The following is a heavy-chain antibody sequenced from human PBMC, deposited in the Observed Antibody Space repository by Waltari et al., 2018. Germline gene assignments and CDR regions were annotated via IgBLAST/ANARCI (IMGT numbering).Heavy chain of an antibody. Sequence: QVQLQESGPGLVKPSETLSLTCTVSGGSISSHYWSWIRQPPGKGLEWIGYIYYSGSTNYNPSLKSRVTISVDTSKNQFSLKLSSVIAADTAVYYCARVGCSSTSCYGNWFDPWGQGTLVIVSS. CDR2: IYYSGST. CDR1: GGSISSHY. CDR3: ARVGCSSTSCYGNWFDP. V-gene: IGHV4-59*11. J-gene: IGHJ5*02. D-gene: IGHD2-2*01.